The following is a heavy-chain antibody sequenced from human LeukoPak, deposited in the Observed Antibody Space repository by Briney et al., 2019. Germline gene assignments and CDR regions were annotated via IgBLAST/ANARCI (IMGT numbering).Heavy chain of an antibody. Sequence: GGSLRLSCAASGFTFSSYAMRWVRQAPGKGLEWVAVISYDGSNKYYADSVKGRFTISRDNSKNTLYLQMNSLRAEDTAVYYCARADRGYDYDSSGYYTYWGQGTLVTVSS. D-gene: IGHD3-22*01. CDR3: ARADRGYDYDSSGYYTY. V-gene: IGHV3-30-3*01. J-gene: IGHJ4*02. CDR1: GFTFSSYA. CDR2: ISYDGSNK.